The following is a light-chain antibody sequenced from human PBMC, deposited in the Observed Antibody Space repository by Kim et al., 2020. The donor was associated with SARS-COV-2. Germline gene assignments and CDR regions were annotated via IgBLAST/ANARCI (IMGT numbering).Light chain of an antibody. J-gene: IGKJ4*01. CDR3: QQYNTYPLT. CDR2: KAS. V-gene: IGKV1-5*03. CDR1: QTISSW. Sequence: DIQMTQSLSTVSASVGDRVTITCRASQTISSWLAWYQQKPGKAPKLLIYKASSLETGVPSRFSGSGSGTEFTLTINSLQPDDFATYYCQQYNTYPLTFGGGTKVEI.